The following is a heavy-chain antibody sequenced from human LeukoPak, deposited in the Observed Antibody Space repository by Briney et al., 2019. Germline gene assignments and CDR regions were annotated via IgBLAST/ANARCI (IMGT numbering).Heavy chain of an antibody. D-gene: IGHD2-15*01. J-gene: IGHJ4*02. V-gene: IGHV4-39*01. Sequence: SETLSLTCTVSGGSISSSSYYWGWIRQPPGKGLEWIGSIYYSGSTYYNPSLKSRVTISVDTSKNQFSLKLSSVTAADTAVYYCARVRRGYCSGGSCYSFDYWGQGTLVTVSS. CDR2: IYYSGST. CDR1: GGSISSSSYY. CDR3: ARVRRGYCSGGSCYSFDY.